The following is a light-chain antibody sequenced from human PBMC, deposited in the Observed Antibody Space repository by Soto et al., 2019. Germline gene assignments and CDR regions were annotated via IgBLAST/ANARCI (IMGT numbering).Light chain of an antibody. CDR2: DAS. CDR1: QDISNY. Sequence: DIQMTQSPSSLSASVGDRVTVTCQASQDISNYLNCYQHKAGKAPKLLISDASNLQTGVPSRFSGSGSGTDFTFTISSLQPEDIATYYCQQYHDLFPWTFGQGTKVDI. V-gene: IGKV1-33*01. CDR3: QQYHDLFPWT. J-gene: IGKJ1*01.